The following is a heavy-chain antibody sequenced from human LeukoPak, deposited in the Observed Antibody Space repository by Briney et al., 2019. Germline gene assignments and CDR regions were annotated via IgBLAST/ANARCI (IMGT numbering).Heavy chain of an antibody. CDR1: GFTFSSYS. Sequence: GGSLRLSCAASGFTFSSYSMNWVRQAPGKGLEWVSSISSSSSYIYYADSAKGRFTISRDNAKNSLYLQMNSLRAEDTAVYYCARDSYDFWSGYPYSYYYFYGMDVWGQGITVTVSS. J-gene: IGHJ6*02. CDR3: ARDSYDFWSGYPYSYYYFYGMDV. CDR2: ISSSSSYI. D-gene: IGHD3-3*01. V-gene: IGHV3-21*01.